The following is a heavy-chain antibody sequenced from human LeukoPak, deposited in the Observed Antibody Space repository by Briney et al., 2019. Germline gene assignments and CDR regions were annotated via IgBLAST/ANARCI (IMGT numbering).Heavy chain of an antibody. CDR2: IYHSGST. V-gene: IGHV4-30-2*01. CDR3: ARASVAGTMGFDP. Sequence: SETLSLTCAVSGGSISSGGYSWSWIRQPPGKGLEWIGYIYHSGSTYYNPSLKSRVTISVDRSKNQFSLKLSSVTAADTAVNYCARASVAGTMGFDPWGQGTLVTVSS. CDR1: GGSISSGGYS. D-gene: IGHD6-19*01. J-gene: IGHJ5*02.